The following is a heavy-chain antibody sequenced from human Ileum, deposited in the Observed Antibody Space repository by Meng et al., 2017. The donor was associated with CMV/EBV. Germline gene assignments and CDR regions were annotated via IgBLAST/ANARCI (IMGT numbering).Heavy chain of an antibody. CDR1: GFTFSNYA. V-gene: IGHV3-74*01. CDR3: ASSIEATGDH. Sequence: GGSLRLSCAASGFTFSNYAMTWVRQAPGKGLVWVSRLNTDGSTTNYADSVKGRFTISRDNARNTLYLQMNSLRAEDTAVYYCASSIEATGDHWGQGTLVTVSS. D-gene: IGHD6-13*01. CDR2: LNTDGSTT. J-gene: IGHJ4*02.